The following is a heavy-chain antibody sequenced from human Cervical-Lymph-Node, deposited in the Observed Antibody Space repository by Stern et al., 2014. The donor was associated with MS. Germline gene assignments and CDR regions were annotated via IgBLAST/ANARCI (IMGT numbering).Heavy chain of an antibody. J-gene: IGHJ5*02. Sequence: EVQLVQSGGGLVGHGGCLRLSWAASGFTFATYTMHWVRQAPRKGLEWVSSISPASAFRNYADSVKGRFSIFRDNAKNSLSLQMNSLRAEDPAVYYCAAGGEGRSDLDPWGQGTLVTVSS. V-gene: IGHV3-21*06. CDR3: AAGGEGRSDLDP. D-gene: IGHD3-10*01. CDR2: ISPASAFR. CDR1: GFTFATYT.